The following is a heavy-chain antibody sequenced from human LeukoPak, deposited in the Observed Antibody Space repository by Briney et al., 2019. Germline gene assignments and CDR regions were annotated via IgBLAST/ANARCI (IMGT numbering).Heavy chain of an antibody. CDR2: IFSSSTYI. D-gene: IGHD2/OR15-2a*01. Sequence: PGESLRLSCAASGFTFSRYSINWVRQAPGKGLEWVSFIFSSSTYIYYTDSVKGRFTISRDNARDSLYLKMDNLGAEDTGVYYCARAFYGGFALDYWGQGTLVTVSS. CDR1: GFTFSRYS. CDR3: ARAFYGGFALDY. J-gene: IGHJ4*02. V-gene: IGHV3-21*03.